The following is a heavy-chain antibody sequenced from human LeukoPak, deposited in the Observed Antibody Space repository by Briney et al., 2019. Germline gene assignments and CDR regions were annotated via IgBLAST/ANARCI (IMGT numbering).Heavy chain of an antibody. CDR2: ISSSSSYI. CDR1: GFTFSSYS. J-gene: IGHJ4*02. V-gene: IGHV3-21*01. Sequence: GGSLRLSCAASGFTFSSYSMNWVRQAPGKGLEWVSSISSSSSYIYYADSVKGRFTISRDNAKNSLYLQMNSLRAEDTAVYYCARDRGYSSSSPVGYWGQGTLVTVSP. D-gene: IGHD6-6*01. CDR3: ARDRGYSSSSPVGY.